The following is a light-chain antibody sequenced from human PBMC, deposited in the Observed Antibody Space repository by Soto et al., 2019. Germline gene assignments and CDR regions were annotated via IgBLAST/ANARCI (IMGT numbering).Light chain of an antibody. CDR2: AAS. Sequence: IRMTQSPSSLSASTGDRVTITCRASQDISSYLAWYQQKPGKAPKLLIYAASTLQSGVPSRFSGSGSGTDFTLTISSLKPEDVASYYCKKYDSAPTFGQGT. V-gene: IGKV1-27*01. J-gene: IGKJ1*01. CDR3: KKYDSAPT. CDR1: QDISSY.